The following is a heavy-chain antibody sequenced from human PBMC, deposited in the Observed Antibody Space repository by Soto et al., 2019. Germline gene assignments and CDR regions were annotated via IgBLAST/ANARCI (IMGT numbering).Heavy chain of an antibody. Sequence: QVQLVQSGAEVKKPGASVKVSCKASGYTFTSYAMHWVRQAPGQRLEWMGWITAGNGNTKYSQKFQGRVTITRDTSASTAYMELSSLRSEDTAVYYCARGFRGGDADWFVPWGQGALVTVSS. V-gene: IGHV1-3*01. CDR3: ARGFRGGDADWFVP. CDR1: GYTFTSYA. CDR2: ITAGNGNT. J-gene: IGHJ5*02. D-gene: IGHD2-21*02.